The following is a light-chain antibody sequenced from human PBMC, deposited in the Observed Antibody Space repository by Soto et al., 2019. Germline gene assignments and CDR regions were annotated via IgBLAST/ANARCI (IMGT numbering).Light chain of an antibody. CDR3: QSYDATNQV. J-gene: IGLJ3*02. V-gene: IGLV6-57*01. CDR1: SGSIASKY. Sequence: NFMLTQPHSVSESPGKTVIISCTRSSGSIASKYVQWYQQHPGSSPTTVIYEDNQRPSGVPDRFSGSIDSSSNTASLTISGLETEDEADYYCQSYDATNQVFGGGTKVTVL. CDR2: EDN.